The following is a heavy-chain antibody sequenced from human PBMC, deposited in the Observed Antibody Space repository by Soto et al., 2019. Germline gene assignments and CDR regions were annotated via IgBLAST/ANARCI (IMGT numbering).Heavy chain of an antibody. Sequence: QVQLVESGGGVVQPGRSLRLSCAASGFTFTGFAMYWVRQAPGKGLEWVADTSFDGSNEYYADFVEGRFTISRDNSKNTLYLQMNSLRPEDTAVYYCARVTGFYGSGEIDYWGQGTLVTVSS. V-gene: IGHV3-30-3*01. J-gene: IGHJ4*02. CDR3: ARVTGFYGSGEIDY. CDR2: TSFDGSNE. CDR1: GFTFTGFA. D-gene: IGHD3-10*01.